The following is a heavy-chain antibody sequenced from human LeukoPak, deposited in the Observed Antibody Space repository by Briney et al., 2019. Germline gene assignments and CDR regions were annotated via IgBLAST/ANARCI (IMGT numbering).Heavy chain of an antibody. CDR2: IIPIFGTA. CDR1: GDTFSSYA. V-gene: IGHV1-69*05. CDR3: AKGGYYTHLYYMDV. Sequence: SVKVSCKASGDTFSSYAISWVRQAPGQGLEWMGGIIPIFGTANYAQKFQGRVTITTDESTSTAYMELSSLRSEDTAVYYCAKGGYYTHLYYMDVWGKGTTVTVSS. J-gene: IGHJ6*03. D-gene: IGHD3-3*01.